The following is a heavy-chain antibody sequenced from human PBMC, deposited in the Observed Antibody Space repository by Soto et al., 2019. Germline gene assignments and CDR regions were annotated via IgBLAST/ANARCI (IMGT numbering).Heavy chain of an antibody. V-gene: IGHV3-23*01. CDR2: INSGGRT. Sequence: PGGSLRLSCAASGFTFSSYTMTWVRQAPGKGLEWVSGINSGGRTYYADSVKGRFTISRDDSKNTLYLQIISLRAEDTAVYYCAKDLRPDGVWDFDDWGQGTLVPVSS. J-gene: IGHJ4*02. CDR1: GFTFSSYT. D-gene: IGHD4-17*01. CDR3: AKDLRPDGVWDFDD.